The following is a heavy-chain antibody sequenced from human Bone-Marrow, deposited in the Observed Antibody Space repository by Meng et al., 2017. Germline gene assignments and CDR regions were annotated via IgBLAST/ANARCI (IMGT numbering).Heavy chain of an antibody. J-gene: IGHJ3*01. CDR2: INTNTGNP. V-gene: IGHV7-4-1*02. CDR1: GYTFTSYA. D-gene: IGHD3-22*01. CDR3: ARDGEYESSRDDAFDF. Sequence: ASAQVSCKAAGYTFTSYAMNWVGHAPGQGLGWMGWINTNTGNPTYSQGFTGRFVFSLDTSASTAYLQIISLKAEDNAVYYCARDGEYESSRDDAFDFWGQGTMVTVSS.